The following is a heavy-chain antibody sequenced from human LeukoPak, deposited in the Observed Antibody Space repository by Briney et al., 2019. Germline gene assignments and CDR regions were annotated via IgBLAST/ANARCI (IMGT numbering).Heavy chain of an antibody. CDR2: IYYSGST. J-gene: IGHJ5*02. CDR3: ARTIWYSSPRSDWFDP. V-gene: IGHV4-39*01. Sequence: SETLSLTCTVSGGSISSSSYYWGWIRQPPGKGQGWIGSIYYSGSTYYNPSLKSRVTISVDTSKNQFSLKLSSVTAADTAVYYCARTIWYSSPRSDWFDPWGQGTLVTVSS. D-gene: IGHD6-13*01. CDR1: GGSISSSSYY.